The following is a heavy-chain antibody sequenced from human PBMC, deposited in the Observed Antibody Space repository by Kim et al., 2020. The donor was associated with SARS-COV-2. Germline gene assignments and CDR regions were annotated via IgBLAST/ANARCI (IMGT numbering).Heavy chain of an antibody. CDR3: ARDSGYSSSDYYFDY. D-gene: IGHD6-13*01. V-gene: IGHV3-11*01. Sequence: DSVKGRFHISRDNAKNSLYLQMTSLRAEDTAVYYCARDSGYSSSDYYFDYWGQGTLVTVSS. J-gene: IGHJ4*02.